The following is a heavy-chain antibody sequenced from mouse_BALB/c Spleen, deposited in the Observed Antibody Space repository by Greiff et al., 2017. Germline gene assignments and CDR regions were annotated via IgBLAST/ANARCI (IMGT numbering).Heavy chain of an antibody. J-gene: IGHJ2*01. V-gene: IGHV5-9-3*01. CDR1: GFTFSSYA. D-gene: IGHD2-3*01. Sequence: EVQRVESGGGLVKPGGSLKLSCAASGFTFSSYAMSWVRQTPEKRLEWVATISSGGSYTYYPDSVKGRFTISRDNAKNTLYLQMSSLRSEDTAMYYCARHRDDGYSKYFDYWGQGTTLTVSS. CDR2: ISSGGSYT. CDR3: ARHRDDGYSKYFDY.